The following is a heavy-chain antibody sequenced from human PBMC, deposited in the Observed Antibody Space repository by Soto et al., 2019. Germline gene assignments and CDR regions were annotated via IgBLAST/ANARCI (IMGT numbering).Heavy chain of an antibody. J-gene: IGHJ4*02. CDR2: IYYSGST. Sequence: SETLSLTCTVSGGSISSGGYYWSWIRQHPGKGLEWIGYIYYSGSTYYNPSLKSRVTISVDTSKSQFSLKLSSVTAADTAVYYCARSRQGYYDSSGPSDYWGQGTLVTVSS. D-gene: IGHD3-22*01. CDR3: ARSRQGYYDSSGPSDY. CDR1: GGSISSGGYY. V-gene: IGHV4-31*03.